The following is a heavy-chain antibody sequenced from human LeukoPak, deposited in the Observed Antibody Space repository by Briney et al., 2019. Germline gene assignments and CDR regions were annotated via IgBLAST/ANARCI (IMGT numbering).Heavy chain of an antibody. CDR1: GFTFSDYY. D-gene: IGHD4-17*01. CDR2: ISSSGSTI. Sequence: PGGSLRLSCAASGFTFSDYYMSWIRQAPGKGLEWVSYISSSGSTIYYADSVKGRFTISRDNAKNSLYLQMNSLRAEDTAVYYCARDANDDYGYWFDPWGQGTLVTVSS. V-gene: IGHV3-11*04. J-gene: IGHJ5*02. CDR3: ARDANDDYGYWFDP.